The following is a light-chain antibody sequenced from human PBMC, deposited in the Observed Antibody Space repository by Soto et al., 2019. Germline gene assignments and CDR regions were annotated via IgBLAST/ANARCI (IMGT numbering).Light chain of an antibody. J-gene: IGLJ2*01. Sequence: QSVLTQPASVSGSPGQSITISCTGTSSDIGDYGYVSWYQQHPGKAPKLLIYEVSNRPSGVSDRFSGSKSGNTASLTISGLHAEDEADYYCNSYTNRNSVVFGGGTKLTVL. CDR1: SSDIGDYGY. V-gene: IGLV2-14*01. CDR3: NSYTNRNSVV. CDR2: EVS.